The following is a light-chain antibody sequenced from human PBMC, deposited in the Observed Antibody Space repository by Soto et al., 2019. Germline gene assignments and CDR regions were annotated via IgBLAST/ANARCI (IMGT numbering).Light chain of an antibody. V-gene: IGLV2-8*01. CDR3: SSYARNRDVL. J-gene: IGLJ2*01. CDR2: EVN. CDR1: SSDIGGYNS. Sequence: QSVLTQPPSASGSPGQSVTISCTGTSSDIGGYNSVSWYQQHPGKAPRLMIYEVNKRPSGVPDRFSGSKSGYTASLTVSGLQAEDEADYYCSSYARNRDVLFGGGTKLTVL.